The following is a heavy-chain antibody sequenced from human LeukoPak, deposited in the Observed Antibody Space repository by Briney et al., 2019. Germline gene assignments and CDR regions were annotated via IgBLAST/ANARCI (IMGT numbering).Heavy chain of an antibody. CDR2: INHSGST. Sequence: SETLSLSCAVYGGSLSGYYWSWIRQPPGKGLEWIGEINHSGSTNYNPSLKSRVTISVDTSKNQFSLKLSSVTAADTAVYYCARSHGLRGVDYWGQGTLVTVSS. CDR1: GGSLSGYY. D-gene: IGHD2-15*01. CDR3: ARSHGLRGVDY. J-gene: IGHJ4*02. V-gene: IGHV4-34*01.